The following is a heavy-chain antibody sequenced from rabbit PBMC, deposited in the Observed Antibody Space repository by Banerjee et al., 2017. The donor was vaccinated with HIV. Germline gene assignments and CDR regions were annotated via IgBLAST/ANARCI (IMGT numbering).Heavy chain of an antibody. CDR2: IDPVFGST. V-gene: IGHV1S7*01. CDR3: ALSSGYYIDWLDL. Sequence: QLEESGGDLVKPGGSLKLSCKASGFDFSSYYMSWVRQAPGKGLEWIGYIDPVFGSTYYASWVNGRFTISSHNAQNTLYLQLNSLTAADTATYFCALSSGYYIDWLDLWGPGTLVTVS. CDR1: GFDFSSYY. J-gene: IGHJ5*01. D-gene: IGHD1-1*01.